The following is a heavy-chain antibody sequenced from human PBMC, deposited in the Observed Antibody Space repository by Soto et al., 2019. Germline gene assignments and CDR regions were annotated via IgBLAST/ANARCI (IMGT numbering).Heavy chain of an antibody. CDR3: ARDLGYCCSGSSYREWFDP. Sequence: QVQLVQSGAEVKKHGASVKVSCKASGYTFTTHGISWVRQVPGQGLEWMGWVRGDNGHTYYAQSLPNRVHMPTDTSTNTAHLELRSLISDDTAVYYCARDLGYCCSGSSYREWFDPSGQGTLVTVSS. CDR1: GYTFTTHG. V-gene: IGHV1-18*01. J-gene: IGHJ5*02. D-gene: IGHD2-2*01. CDR2: VRGDNGHT.